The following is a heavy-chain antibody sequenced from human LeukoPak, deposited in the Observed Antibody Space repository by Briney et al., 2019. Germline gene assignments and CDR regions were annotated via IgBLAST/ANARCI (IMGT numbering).Heavy chain of an antibody. Sequence: PGGSLRLSCAASGFTFSSYSKSRVRQAPGKGLEWVAAMSGSGGTTYYAGSVKGRFTISRDNSKNTLYLQMNSLRAEDTALYYCAKRALSSSGPKYFDYWGQGTLVTVSS. CDR1: GFTFSSYS. CDR2: MSGSGGTT. J-gene: IGHJ4*02. V-gene: IGHV3-23*01. CDR3: AKRALSSSGPKYFDY. D-gene: IGHD6-19*01.